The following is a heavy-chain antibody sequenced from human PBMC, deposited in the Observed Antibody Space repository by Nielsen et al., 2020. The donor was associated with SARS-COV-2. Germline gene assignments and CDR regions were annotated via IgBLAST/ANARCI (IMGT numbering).Heavy chain of an antibody. V-gene: IGHV1-2*06. J-gene: IGHJ4*02. CDR3: APTRITEGYNYPFDY. CDR2: ISPNSGGT. Sequence: ASVKVSCKASGYTFTGYYMHWVRQAPGQGPEWMGRISPNSGGTYYAQKFQGRVTMSRDTSINTAYVELNRLTSDDTAVYYCAPTRITEGYNYPFDYWGQGTLVTVSS. CDR1: GYTFTGYY. D-gene: IGHD5-24*01.